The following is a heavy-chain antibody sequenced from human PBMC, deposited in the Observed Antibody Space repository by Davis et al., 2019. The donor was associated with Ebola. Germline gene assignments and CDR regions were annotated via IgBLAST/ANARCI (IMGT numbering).Heavy chain of an antibody. J-gene: IGHJ4*02. Sequence: SVKASCKASGGTFSSYAISWVRQAPGQGLEWMGGIIPIFGTANYAQKFQGRVTITADESTSTAYMELSSLRSEDTAVYYCARGRRYFDWSLFDYWGQGTLVTVSS. V-gene: IGHV1-69*13. CDR1: GGTFSSYA. D-gene: IGHD3-9*01. CDR3: ARGRRYFDWSLFDY. CDR2: IIPIFGTA.